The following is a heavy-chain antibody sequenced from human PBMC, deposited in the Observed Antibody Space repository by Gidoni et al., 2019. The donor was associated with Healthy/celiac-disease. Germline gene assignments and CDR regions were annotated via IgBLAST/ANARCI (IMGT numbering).Heavy chain of an antibody. CDR2: ISAYNGNT. V-gene: IGHV1-18*01. CDR1: GYTFTSYG. D-gene: IGHD2-2*01. CDR3: ARVPRSEDCSSTSCYGDWFDP. J-gene: IGHJ5*02. Sequence: QVQLVQSGAEVKKPGASVKVSCKASGYTFTSYGISWVRQAPGQGLEWMGWISAYNGNTNYAQKLQGRVTMTTDTSTSTAYMELRSMRSDDTAVYYCARVPRSEDCSSTSCYGDWFDPWGQGTLVTVSS.